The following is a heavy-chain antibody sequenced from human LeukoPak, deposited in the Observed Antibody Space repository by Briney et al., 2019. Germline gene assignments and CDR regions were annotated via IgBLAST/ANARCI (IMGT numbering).Heavy chain of an antibody. D-gene: IGHD3-9*01. Sequence: SETLSLTCTVSGYSISDGYFYGWIRQPPGKGLEWIGTIHHSGNTYYNPSLKSRVTISTDTSKNQFSLKLTSVTAADTAVYYCARDGGWVLVTEIHYWGQGILVTVSS. J-gene: IGHJ4*02. CDR2: IHHSGNT. CDR3: ARDGGWVLVTEIHY. CDR1: GYSISDGYF. V-gene: IGHV4-38-2*02.